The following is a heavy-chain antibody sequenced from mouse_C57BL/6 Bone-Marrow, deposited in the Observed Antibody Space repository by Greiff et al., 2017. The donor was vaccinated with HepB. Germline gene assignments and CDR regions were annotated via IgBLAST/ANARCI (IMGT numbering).Heavy chain of an antibody. V-gene: IGHV1-62-2*01. CDR2: FYPGSGSI. CDR3: ARHGHYYGSSPAWFAY. CDR1: GYTFTEYT. Sequence: VKLQESGAELVKPGASVKLSCKASGYTFTEYTIHWVKQRSGQGLEWIGWFYPGSGSIRYNEKLKDKATLTTDKSSSTVYMELSRLTSEDSAVYFCARHGHYYGSSPAWFAYWGQGTLVTVSA. J-gene: IGHJ3*01. D-gene: IGHD1-1*01.